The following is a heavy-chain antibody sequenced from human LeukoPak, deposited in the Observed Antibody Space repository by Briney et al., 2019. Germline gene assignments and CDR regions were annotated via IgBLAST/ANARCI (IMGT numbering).Heavy chain of an antibody. Sequence: GGTLRLSCAASGLTFSSYGMSWVRQAPGKGLEWVSAISGSGGSTYYADSVKGRFTISRDNSKNTLYPQMNSLRAEDTAVYYCAKRSSSSPKGSGYFDYWGQGTLVTVSS. CDR1: GLTFSSYG. CDR2: ISGSGGST. CDR3: AKRSSSSPKGSGYFDY. V-gene: IGHV3-23*01. D-gene: IGHD6-13*01. J-gene: IGHJ4*02.